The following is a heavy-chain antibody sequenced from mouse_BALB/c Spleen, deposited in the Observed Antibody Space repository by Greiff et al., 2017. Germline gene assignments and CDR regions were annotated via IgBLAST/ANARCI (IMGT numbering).Heavy chain of an antibody. D-gene: IGHD2-3*01. CDR2: IDPSDSET. CDR3: ARSDGTWYFDV. J-gene: IGHJ1*01. CDR1: GYSFTSYW. Sequence: QVQLQQSGPQLVRPGASVKISCKASGYSFTSYWMHWVKQSPGQGLEWIGMIDPSDSETRLNQKFKDKATLTVDKSSSTAYMQLSSPTSEDSAVYYCARSDGTWYFDVWGAGTTVTVSS. V-gene: IGHV1S126*01.